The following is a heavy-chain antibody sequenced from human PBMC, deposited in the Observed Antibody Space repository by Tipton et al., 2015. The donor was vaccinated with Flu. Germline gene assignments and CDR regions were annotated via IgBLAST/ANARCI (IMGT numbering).Heavy chain of an antibody. V-gene: IGHV1-69*12. CDR2: IIPIFGTA. J-gene: IGHJ6*02. CDR1: GGTFSSYA. CDR3: AGEPTGYDSSGYYHRGGMDV. Sequence: QVQLVQSGAEVKKPGSSVKVSCKASGGTFSSYAISWVRQAPGQGLEWMGGIIPIFGTANYAQKFQGRVTITADESTSTAYMELSSLRSEDTAVYYCAGEPTGYDSSGYYHRGGMDVWGQGTTVTVSS. D-gene: IGHD3-22*01.